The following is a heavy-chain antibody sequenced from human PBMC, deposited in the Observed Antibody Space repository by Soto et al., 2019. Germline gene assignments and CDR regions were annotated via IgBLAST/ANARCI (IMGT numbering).Heavy chain of an antibody. V-gene: IGHV4-34*01. CDR3: ARALASGSYPNFDY. D-gene: IGHD1-26*01. CDR2: INHSGST. J-gene: IGHJ4*02. CDR1: GGSLSGYY. Sequence: PSETLSLTCAVYGGSLSGYYWSWIRQPPGKGLEWIGEINHSGSTNYNPSLKSRVTISVDTSKNQFSLKLSSVTAADTAVYYCARALASGSYPNFDYWGQGTLVTVSS.